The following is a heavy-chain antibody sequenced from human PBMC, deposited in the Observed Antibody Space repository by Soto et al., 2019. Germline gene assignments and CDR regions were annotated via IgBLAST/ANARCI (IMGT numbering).Heavy chain of an antibody. CDR1: GYTFTSYG. J-gene: IGHJ6*02. V-gene: IGHV1-18*01. D-gene: IGHD6-19*01. CDR3: ARDRSGWYHYYYGMDV. Sequence: RASVKVSCKASGYTFTSYGISWARQAPGQGLEWMGWISAYNGNANYAQKLQGRVTMTTDTSTSTAYMELRSLRSDDTAVYYCARDRSGWYHYYYGMDVWGQGTTVTVSS. CDR2: ISAYNGNA.